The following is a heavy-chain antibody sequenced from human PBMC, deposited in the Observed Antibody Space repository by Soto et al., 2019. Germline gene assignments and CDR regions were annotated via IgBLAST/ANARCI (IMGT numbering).Heavy chain of an antibody. J-gene: IGHJ6*02. Sequence: SETLSLTCTVSGGSISSGGYYWSWIRQHPGKGLEWIGYIYYSGSTYYNPSLKSRVTISVDTSKNQFSLKLSSVTAADTAVYYCARDGLSGDYYYYGMDVWGQGTTVTVSS. CDR2: IYYSGST. D-gene: IGHD3-10*01. CDR1: GGSISSGGYY. V-gene: IGHV4-31*03. CDR3: ARDGLSGDYYYYGMDV.